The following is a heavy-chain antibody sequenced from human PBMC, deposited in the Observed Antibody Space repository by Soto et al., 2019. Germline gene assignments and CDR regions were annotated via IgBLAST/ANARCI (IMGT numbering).Heavy chain of an antibody. CDR2: ISAYNGNT. D-gene: IGHD6-19*01. J-gene: IGHJ3*02. CDR1: GYTFTSYG. V-gene: IGHV1-18*01. CDR3: ARGSSGWYRNAFDI. Sequence: VASVKVSCKASGYTFTSYGISWVRQAPGQGLEWMGWISAYNGNTNYAQKLQGRVTMTTDTSTSTAYMELRSLRSDDTAVYYCARGSSGWYRNAFDIWGQGTMVTVSS.